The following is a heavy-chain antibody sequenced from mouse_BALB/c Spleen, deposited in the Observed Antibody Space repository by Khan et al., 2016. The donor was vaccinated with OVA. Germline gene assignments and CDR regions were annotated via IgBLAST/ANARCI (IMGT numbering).Heavy chain of an antibody. Sequence: QIQLVQSGPELKKPGETVMISCKASGYTFTNYGMNWVKQAPGKGLKWMGWINSNTGEATYADDFKGRFAFSLETSASTAYLQIKNLKNEDTATYFCGRGGRRAMDYWGQGTSVTVSS. J-gene: IGHJ4*01. V-gene: IGHV9-3-1*01. CDR2: INSNTGEA. D-gene: IGHD3-3*01. CDR1: GYTFTNYG. CDR3: GRGGRRAMDY.